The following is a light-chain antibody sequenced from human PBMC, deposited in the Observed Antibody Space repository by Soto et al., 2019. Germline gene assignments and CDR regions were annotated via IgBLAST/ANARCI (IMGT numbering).Light chain of an antibody. J-gene: IGKJ1*01. V-gene: IGKV1-27*01. CDR2: AAS. Sequence: DIQMTQSPSSLSAPVGDRVTITCRASQGISNYLAWYQQKPGKVPKLLIYAASTLQSGVPSRFSGSGSGTDLTVTISSLQPEDVATYYCQKYNSAPWTFGQGTKVEIK. CDR1: QGISNY. CDR3: QKYNSAPWT.